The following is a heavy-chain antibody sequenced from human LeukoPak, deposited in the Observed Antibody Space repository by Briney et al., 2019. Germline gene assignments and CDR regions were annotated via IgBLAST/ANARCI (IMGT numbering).Heavy chain of an antibody. CDR1: GYTFTSYD. CDR3: ARDQEAYYYGSGSSLYI. V-gene: IGHV1-69*05. D-gene: IGHD3-10*01. Sequence: GASVKVSCKASGYTFTSYDISWVRQAPGQGLEWMGRIIPIFGTANYAQKFQGRVTVTTDESTSTAYMELSSLRSEDTAVYYCARDQEAYYYGSGSSLYIWGQGTMVTVSS. CDR2: IIPIFGTA. J-gene: IGHJ3*02.